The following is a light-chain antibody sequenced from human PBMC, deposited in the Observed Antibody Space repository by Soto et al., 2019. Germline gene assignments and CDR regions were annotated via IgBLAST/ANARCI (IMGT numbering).Light chain of an antibody. V-gene: IGKV1-27*01. CDR3: QSYTGAPWT. CDR2: AAS. J-gene: IGKJ1*01. Sequence: DIQMTQSPSSLSASVGDRVTITCRASQGISTYLVWYQQKPGTVPKLLIFAASTLQSGVPSRFSGSGSGTDFTLTISSLQPEDVETYYCQSYTGAPWTFGQGTKVEI. CDR1: QGISTY.